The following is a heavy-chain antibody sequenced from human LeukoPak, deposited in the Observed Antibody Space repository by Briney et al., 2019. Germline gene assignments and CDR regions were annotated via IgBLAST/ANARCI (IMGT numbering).Heavy chain of an antibody. J-gene: IGHJ4*02. CDR1: GYTFTGYY. CDR3: ARAPRYGSGSYYFDY. V-gene: IGHV1-2*02. Sequence: ASVKVSCKASGYTFTGYYMHWVRQAPGQGLEWMGWINPNSGGTNYAQKFQGRVTMTRGTSISTAYMELSRLRSDDTAVYYCARAPRYGSGSYYFDYWGQGTLVTVSS. CDR2: INPNSGGT. D-gene: IGHD3-10*01.